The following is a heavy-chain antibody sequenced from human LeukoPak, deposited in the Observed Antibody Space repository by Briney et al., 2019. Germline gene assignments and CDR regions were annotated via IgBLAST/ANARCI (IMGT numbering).Heavy chain of an antibody. J-gene: IGHJ6*03. CDR3: ARGVVISLWRGYYYYMDV. Sequence: SETLSLTCTVSGYSISSGYYWGWIRQPPGKGLEWIGTIYHSGSTYYNPSLKSRVTISVDTSKNQFSLKLSSVTAADTAVYYCARGVVISLWRGYYYYMDVWGKGTTVTISS. V-gene: IGHV4-38-2*02. CDR1: GYSISSGYY. D-gene: IGHD3-16*02. CDR2: IYHSGST.